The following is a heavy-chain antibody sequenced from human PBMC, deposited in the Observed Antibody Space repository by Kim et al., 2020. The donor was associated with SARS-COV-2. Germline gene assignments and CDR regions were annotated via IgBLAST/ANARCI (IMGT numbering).Heavy chain of an antibody. CDR1: GFTFGDYA. V-gene: IGHV3-49*03. Sequence: GGSLRLSCTASGFTFGDYAMSWFRQAPGKGLEWVGFIRSKAYGGTTEYAASVKGRFTISRDDSKSIAYLKRNSLKTEDTAVYYCTRDCKQLVTSRPDYFDYWGQGTLVAVSS. CDR2: IRSKAYGGTT. CDR3: TRDCKQLVTSRPDYFDY. J-gene: IGHJ4*02. D-gene: IGHD6-13*01.